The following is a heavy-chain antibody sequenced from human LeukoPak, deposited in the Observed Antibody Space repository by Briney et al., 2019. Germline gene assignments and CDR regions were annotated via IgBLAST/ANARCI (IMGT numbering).Heavy chain of an antibody. Sequence: ASVKVSCKASGYTFSGYYMHWVRQAPGQGLEWMGWINPNSGGTHYAQKFQGRVTMTRDASISTAYMELSRLRSDDTAVYYCAREGVSSGSFHYWGQGTLVTVSS. CDR3: AREGVSSGSFHY. CDR2: INPNSGGT. J-gene: IGHJ4*02. D-gene: IGHD3-10*01. V-gene: IGHV1-2*02. CDR1: GYTFSGYY.